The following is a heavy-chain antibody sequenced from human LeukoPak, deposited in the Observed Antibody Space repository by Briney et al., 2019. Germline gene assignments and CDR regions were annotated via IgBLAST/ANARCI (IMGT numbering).Heavy chain of an antibody. D-gene: IGHD3-16*02. CDR1: GGSISSRSYY. Sequence: SETLSLTCSVSGGSISSRSYYWGWLRQPPGKRLEWIGSIYYSGTTYYNPSLKCRVTISLDTSKNQFSLKLSSVTAADTAVYYCARVAYDYVWGSHRYPWFDPWGQGTLVTVSS. J-gene: IGHJ5*02. CDR2: IYYSGTT. CDR3: ARVAYDYVWGSHRYPWFDP. V-gene: IGHV4-39*07.